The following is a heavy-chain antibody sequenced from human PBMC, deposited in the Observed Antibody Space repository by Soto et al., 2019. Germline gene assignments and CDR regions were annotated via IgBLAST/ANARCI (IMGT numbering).Heavy chain of an antibody. J-gene: IGHJ4*02. CDR1: GFTFSSYS. CDR3: ARDKDWAFDY. D-gene: IGHD3-9*01. Sequence: GGSLILSCVASGFTFSSYSMVWVRQAPGKGLEWVSYIFTTGTTIYYADSVKGRFTVSRDNAKNSVFLLLNSLRAEDTAVYYCARDKDWAFDYWGEGT. CDR2: IFTTGTTI. V-gene: IGHV3-48*03.